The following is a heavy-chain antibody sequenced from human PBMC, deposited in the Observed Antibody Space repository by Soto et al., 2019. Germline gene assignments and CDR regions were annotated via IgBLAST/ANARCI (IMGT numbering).Heavy chain of an antibody. Sequence: PLETLSLTCTVSGGSISSYYWSWIRQPPGKGLEWIGYIYYSGSTNYNPSLKSRVTISVDTSKNQFSLKLSSVTAADTAVYYCARGPLPYRSSSCWLAPWGQETLSTVPS. CDR1: GGSISSYY. J-gene: IGHJ5*02. D-gene: IGHD6-13*01. V-gene: IGHV4-59*01. CDR3: ARGPLPYRSSSCWLAP. CDR2: IYYSGST.